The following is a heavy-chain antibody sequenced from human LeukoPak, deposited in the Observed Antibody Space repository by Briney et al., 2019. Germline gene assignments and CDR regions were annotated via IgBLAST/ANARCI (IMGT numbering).Heavy chain of an antibody. J-gene: IGHJ5*02. CDR2: ITPFNGNT. V-gene: IGHV1-45*02. CDR3: ARSGVGATENWFDP. D-gene: IGHD1-26*01. CDR1: GYTFTYRY. Sequence: VASVTVSCKASGYTFTYRYLHWVRQAPGQALEWMGWITPFNGNTNYAQRFQDRVTITRDRSMSTAYMELSSLRSEDTAMYYCARSGVGATENWFDPWGQGTLVTVSS.